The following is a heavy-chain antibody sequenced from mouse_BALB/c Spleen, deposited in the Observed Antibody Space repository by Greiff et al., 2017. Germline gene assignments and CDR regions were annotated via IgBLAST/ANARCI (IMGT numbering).Heavy chain of an antibody. V-gene: IGHV2-6-7*01. CDR1: GFSLTGYG. CDR2: IWGDGST. CDR3: ARDDGYYYAMDY. Sequence: VKLVESGPGLVAPSQSLSITCTVSGFSLTGYGVYWVRQPPGKGLAWLGMIWGDGSTDYNSAVKSRLSISKDNSKSQVFLKMNSLQTDDTARYYSARDDGYYYAMDYWGQGTSVTVSS. D-gene: IGHD2-3*01. J-gene: IGHJ4*01.